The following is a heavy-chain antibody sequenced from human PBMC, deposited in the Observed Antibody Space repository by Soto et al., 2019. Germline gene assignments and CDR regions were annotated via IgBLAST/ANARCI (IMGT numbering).Heavy chain of an antibody. V-gene: IGHV3-33*01. Sequence: GGSLRLSCAASGFTFSSYGMHWVRQAPGKGLEWVAVIWYDGSNKYYADSVKGRFTISRDNSKNTLYLQMNSLRAEDTAVYYCARDQAEPATAIRAGFDYWGQGTLVTSPQ. CDR1: GFTFSSYG. D-gene: IGHD2-2*02. CDR2: IWYDGSNK. CDR3: ARDQAEPATAIRAGFDY. J-gene: IGHJ4*02.